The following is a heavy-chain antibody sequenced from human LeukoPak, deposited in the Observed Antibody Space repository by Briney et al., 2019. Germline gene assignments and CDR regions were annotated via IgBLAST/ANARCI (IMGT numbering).Heavy chain of an antibody. CDR2: INSDGRST. D-gene: IGHD3-22*01. CDR1: GFTFSSYW. CDR3: ARESLGYYDSSGYYYSGYYYYYYCMDV. V-gene: IGHV3-74*01. Sequence: PGGSLRPSCAASGFTFSSYWMHWVRQAPGKGLVWVSRINSDGRSTSYADSVKGRFTISRDKAKNTLYLQMNSLRAEDTAVYYCARESLGYYDSSGYYYSGYYYYYYCMDVWGKGTTVTVSS. J-gene: IGHJ6*03.